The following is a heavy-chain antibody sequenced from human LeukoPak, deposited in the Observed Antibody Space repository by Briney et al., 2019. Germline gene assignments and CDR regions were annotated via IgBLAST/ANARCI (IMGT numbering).Heavy chain of an antibody. CDR3: ANVGSSSLYDY. Sequence: GGSLRLSCAASGFTVSRNYMTWVRQAPGKGLEWVSVIYSAGSTYYADSVKGRFTISRDNSKNTLYLQMNSLRAEDTAVYYCANVGSSSLYDYWGQGTLVTVSS. CDR2: IYSAGST. V-gene: IGHV3-53*01. CDR1: GFTVSRNY. J-gene: IGHJ4*02. D-gene: IGHD6-13*01.